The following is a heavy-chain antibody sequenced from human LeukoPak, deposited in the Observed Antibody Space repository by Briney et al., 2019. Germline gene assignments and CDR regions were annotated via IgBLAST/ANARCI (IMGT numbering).Heavy chain of an antibody. V-gene: IGHV4-4*09. J-gene: IGHJ5*02. Sequence: SETLSLTCTVAGGSISSYYRSWIRQPPGKGQEWIGYIYASGSTNYNPSLKRRVTISVDTSKNQFSLKLSSVTAADTAVYYCARLLWTGYYPPWFDPWGQGTRVTVSP. CDR2: IYASGST. CDR3: ARLLWTGYYPPWFDP. CDR1: GGSISSYY. D-gene: IGHD3/OR15-3a*01.